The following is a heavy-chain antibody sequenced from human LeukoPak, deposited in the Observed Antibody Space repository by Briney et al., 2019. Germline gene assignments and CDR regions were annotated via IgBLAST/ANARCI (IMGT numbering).Heavy chain of an antibody. D-gene: IGHD3-22*01. V-gene: IGHV1-69*04. Sequence: SVKVSCKASGGTFSSYAISWVRQALGQGLEWMGRIIPIFGIANYAQKFQGRVTITADKSTSTAYMELSSLRSEDTAVYYCARYYYDSSGFSQTFFDYWGQGTLVTVSS. CDR2: IIPIFGIA. CDR3: ARYYYDSSGFSQTFFDY. CDR1: GGTFSSYA. J-gene: IGHJ4*02.